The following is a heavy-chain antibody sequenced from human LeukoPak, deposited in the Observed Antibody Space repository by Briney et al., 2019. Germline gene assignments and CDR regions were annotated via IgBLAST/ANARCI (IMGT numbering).Heavy chain of an antibody. CDR1: GDSISSSSYY. CDR3: ARSEYSYGADAFDI. Sequence: SETLSLTCTVSGDSISSSSYYWSWIRQPPGKGLEWIGYIYYSGSTNYSPSLKSRVTISVDTSKNQFSLKLSSVTAADTAVYYCARSEYSYGADAFDIWGQGTMVTVSS. V-gene: IGHV4-61*01. J-gene: IGHJ3*02. CDR2: IYYSGST. D-gene: IGHD5-18*01.